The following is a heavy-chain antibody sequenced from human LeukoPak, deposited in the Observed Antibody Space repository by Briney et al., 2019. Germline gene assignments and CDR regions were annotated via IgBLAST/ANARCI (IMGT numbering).Heavy chain of an antibody. CDR3: ARHPLRFHAFDI. J-gene: IGHJ3*02. D-gene: IGHD2-21*01. CDR1: GGSISSYY. Sequence: PSETLSLTCTVSGGSISSYYWSWIRQPPGKGLEWIGYIYYSGSTNYNPSLKSRVTISVDTSKNQFSLELSSVTAADTAVYYCARHPLRFHAFDIWGQGTMVTVSS. CDR2: IYYSGST. V-gene: IGHV4-59*08.